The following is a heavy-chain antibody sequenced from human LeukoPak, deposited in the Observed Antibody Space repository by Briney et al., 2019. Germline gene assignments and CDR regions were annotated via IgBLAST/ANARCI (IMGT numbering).Heavy chain of an antibody. CDR1: GDSVSSSSAT. CDR3: ARDPSGGFRWYFDL. J-gene: IGHJ2*01. Sequence: SQTLSLTCAISGDSVSSSSATWNWIRQSPSRGLVWLGRAYYKSKWYYDYAVSVKSRLTISPDTSRNQFSLQLNSVTPEDTAVYYCARDPSGGFRWYFDLWVRGTLVTVSS. D-gene: IGHD2-15*01. CDR2: AYYKSKWYY. V-gene: IGHV6-1*01.